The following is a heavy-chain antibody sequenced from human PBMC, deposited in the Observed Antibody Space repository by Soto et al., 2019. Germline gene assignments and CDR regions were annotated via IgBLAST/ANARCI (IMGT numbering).Heavy chain of an antibody. CDR2: IQNHGYST. CDR3: ARGYDAGCHFGY. CDR1: GFTFSQDE. J-gene: IGHJ4*02. D-gene: IGHD2-15*01. V-gene: IGHV3-48*03. Sequence: EVQLVESGGGLVQPGGSLRLSCEASGFTFSQDEMNWVRQAPGKGLEWIAYIQNHGYSTHYADSVKGRFTISRDNAKNSLYLQMSSLTAEETAIYYCARGYDAGCHFGYWGQGVLVTVSS.